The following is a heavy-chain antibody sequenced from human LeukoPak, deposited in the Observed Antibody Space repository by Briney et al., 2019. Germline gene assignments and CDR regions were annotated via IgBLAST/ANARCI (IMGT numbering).Heavy chain of an antibody. D-gene: IGHD6-13*01. CDR3: ARGHSSSWYAEAQNYYYYYMDV. CDR1: GYTFTSYG. Sequence: GASVKVSCKASGYTFTSYGISWLRQAPGQGLEWMGWISTYNGHTNYAQKLQGRVTMTTDTSTSTAYMELSSLRSEDTAVYYCARGHSSSWYAEAQNYYYYYMDVWGKGTTVTVSS. J-gene: IGHJ6*03. CDR2: ISTYNGHT. V-gene: IGHV1-18*01.